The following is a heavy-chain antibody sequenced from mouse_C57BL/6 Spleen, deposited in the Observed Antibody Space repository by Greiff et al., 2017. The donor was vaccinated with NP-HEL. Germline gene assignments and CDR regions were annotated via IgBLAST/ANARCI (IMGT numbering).Heavy chain of an antibody. V-gene: IGHV1-69*01. CDR1: GYTFTSYW. Sequence: VQLQQPGAELVMPGASVKLSCKASGYTFTSYWMHWVKQRPGQGLEWIGEIDPSDSYTNYNQKFKGKSTLTVDKSSSTAYMQLSSLTSEDSAVYYCARYDGHWYFDVWGTGTTVTVSS. CDR3: ARYDGHWYFDV. CDR2: IDPSDSYT. D-gene: IGHD2-3*01. J-gene: IGHJ1*03.